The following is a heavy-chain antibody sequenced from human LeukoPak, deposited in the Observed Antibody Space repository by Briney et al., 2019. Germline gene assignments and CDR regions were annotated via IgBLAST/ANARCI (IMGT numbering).Heavy chain of an antibody. D-gene: IGHD6-13*01. J-gene: IGHJ4*02. V-gene: IGHV3-11*03. Sequence: GRSLRLSCAASGFTFSDYYMSWIREAPGKGLEWGSYITSSSSYTNYADSVKGRFTISRDNAKNSLYLQMNSLRAEDTAVYYCARLAEDSSSWYPGTIDYWGQGTLVTVSS. CDR1: GFTFSDYY. CDR3: ARLAEDSSSWYPGTIDY. CDR2: ITSSSSYT.